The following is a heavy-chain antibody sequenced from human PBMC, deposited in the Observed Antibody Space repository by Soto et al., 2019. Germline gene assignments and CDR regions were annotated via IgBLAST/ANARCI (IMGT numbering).Heavy chain of an antibody. Sequence: EAQLLESGGGLVQPGGSLRLSCTASGFTFRGYAMASVRQAPGKGLECVAAFSAGVGNTHYAGSVKGRFTHSRDNSNNTLYLQMNSLRAEDRALYACAKQGAYGYLWGNYRPFDNWGQGTLVTVSS. CDR1: GFTFRGYA. CDR2: FSAGVGNT. D-gene: IGHD3-16*02. J-gene: IGHJ4*02. CDR3: AKQGAYGYLWGNYRPFDN. V-gene: IGHV3-23*01.